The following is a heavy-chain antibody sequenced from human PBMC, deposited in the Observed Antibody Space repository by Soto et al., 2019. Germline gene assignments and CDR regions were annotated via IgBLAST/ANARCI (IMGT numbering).Heavy chain of an antibody. D-gene: IGHD6-13*01. V-gene: IGHV3-23*01. CDR2: ISGSGGST. CDR1: GFTFSSYA. CDR3: AKDQVAAAGNYYYYGMDV. Sequence: GGSLRLSCAASGFTFSSYAMSWVRQAPGKGLEWVSAISGSGGSTYYADSVKGRFTISRDNSKNTLYLQMNSLRAGDTAVYYCAKDQVAAAGNYYYYGMDVWGQGTTVTVSS. J-gene: IGHJ6*02.